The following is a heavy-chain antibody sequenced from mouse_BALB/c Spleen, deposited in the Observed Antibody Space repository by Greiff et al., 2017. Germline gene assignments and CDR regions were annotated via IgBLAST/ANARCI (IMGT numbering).Heavy chain of an antibody. CDR1: GFNIKDTY. Sequence: EVQRVESGAELVKPGASVKLSCTASGFNIKDTYMHWVKQRPEQGLEWIGRIDPANGNTKYDPKFQGKATITADTSSNTAYLQLSSLTSEDTAVYYCARDGLLPAWFAYWGQGTLVTVSA. D-gene: IGHD2-3*01. V-gene: IGHV14-3*02. CDR2: IDPANGNT. J-gene: IGHJ3*01. CDR3: ARDGLLPAWFAY.